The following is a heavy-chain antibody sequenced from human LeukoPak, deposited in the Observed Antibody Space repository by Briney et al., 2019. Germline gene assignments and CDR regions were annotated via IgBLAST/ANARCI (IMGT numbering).Heavy chain of an antibody. V-gene: IGHV4-4*07. Sequence: PSETLSLTCTVSNGSISSYYWSWIRQPAGKGLEWIGRIHASGSTNYNPSLKSRVTMSVDTPKNQFSLKLSSVTVADTAIYFCARGDRAVAGAWGWFDPWGQGTLVTVSS. J-gene: IGHJ5*02. CDR2: IHASGST. CDR1: NGSISSYY. D-gene: IGHD6-19*01. CDR3: ARGDRAVAGAWGWFDP.